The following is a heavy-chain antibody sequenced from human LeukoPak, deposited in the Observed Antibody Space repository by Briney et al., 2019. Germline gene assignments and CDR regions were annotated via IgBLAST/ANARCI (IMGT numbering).Heavy chain of an antibody. CDR3: ARRDYYYYYGMDV. J-gene: IGHJ6*02. Sequence: GGSLRLSCAASGFTFNSYEMNWVRQAPGKGLEWVSYISSSGSTIYYADSVKGRFTISRDNAKSSLYLQMNSLRAEDTAVYYCARRDYYYYYGMDVWGQGTTVTVSS. V-gene: IGHV3-48*03. CDR2: ISSSGSTI. CDR1: GFTFNSYE.